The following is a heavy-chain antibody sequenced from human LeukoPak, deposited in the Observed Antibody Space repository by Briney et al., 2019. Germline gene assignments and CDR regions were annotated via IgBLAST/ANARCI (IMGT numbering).Heavy chain of an antibody. CDR3: GAVAAIRSYYGMDV. CDR2: INHSGST. D-gene: IGHD2-2*02. V-gene: IGHV4-34*01. Sequence: SETLSLTCAVYGGSFSGYYWSWIRQPPGKGLEWIGKINHSGSTNYNPSLKSRVTISVDTSKNQFSLKLSSVTAADTAIYYRGAVAAIRSYYGMDVWGKGTTVTVSS. CDR1: GGSFSGYY. J-gene: IGHJ6*04.